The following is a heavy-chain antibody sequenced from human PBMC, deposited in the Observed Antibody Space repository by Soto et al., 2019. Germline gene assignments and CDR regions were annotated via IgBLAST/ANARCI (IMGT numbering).Heavy chain of an antibody. CDR2: IKQDGSEK. J-gene: IGHJ6*02. D-gene: IGHD3-10*01. CDR3: ARDRPEGTWFANLLHKYYYYGMDF. CDR1: GFTFSSYW. V-gene: IGHV3-7*01. Sequence: LRLSCAASGFTFSSYWMSWVRQAPGKGLEWVANIKQDGSEKYYVDSVKGRFTISRDNAKNSLYLQMNSLRAEDTAVYYCARDRPEGTWFANLLHKYYYYGMDFWGQGTTVTVSS.